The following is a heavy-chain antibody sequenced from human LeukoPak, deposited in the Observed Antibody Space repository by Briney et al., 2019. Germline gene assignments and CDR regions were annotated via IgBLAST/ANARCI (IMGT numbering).Heavy chain of an antibody. CDR1: GGTFNSFA. CDR2: IISILGIP. V-gene: IGHV1-69*04. D-gene: IGHD5-18*01. J-gene: IGHJ4*02. CDR3: ARGASGDTSIDS. Sequence: SVKVSCKASGGTFNSFAFSWVRQAPGQGLEWRGRIISILGIPNYAQKFQGRVTITSDKSTSTTFLELNSLRSEDTAVYCCARGASGDTSIDSWGQGTLVTVSS.